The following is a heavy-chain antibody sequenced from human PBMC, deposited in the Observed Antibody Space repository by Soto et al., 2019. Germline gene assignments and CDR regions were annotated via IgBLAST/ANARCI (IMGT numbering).Heavy chain of an antibody. CDR1: GFTFSTYT. J-gene: IGHJ6*02. CDR3: ARDYCSGGSCYSISLDV. CDR2: IIGGGTT. V-gene: IGHV3-23*01. Sequence: GGSLRLSCAASGFTFSTYTMNWVRQGPGQGLEWVSAIIGGGTTYYADSVKGRFTISRDDSKNTLYLQMNSLRAEDTAVYYCARDYCSGGSCYSISLDVWGQGTTVTVSS. D-gene: IGHD2-15*01.